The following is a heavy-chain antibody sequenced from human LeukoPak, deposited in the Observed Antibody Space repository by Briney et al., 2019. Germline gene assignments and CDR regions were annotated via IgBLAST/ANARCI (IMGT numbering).Heavy chain of an antibody. CDR1: GFTVSSNY. CDR3: ARGEMATITGGFDY. V-gene: IGHV3-53*01. CDR2: IYSGGST. J-gene: IGHJ4*02. Sequence: GGSLRLSCAASGFTVSSNYRSWVRQAPGQGLEWVSVIYSGGSTYYADSVTGRFTISRDNSKNTLYLQMNSLRAEDTAVYYCARGEMATITGGFDYWGQGTLVTVSS. D-gene: IGHD5-24*01.